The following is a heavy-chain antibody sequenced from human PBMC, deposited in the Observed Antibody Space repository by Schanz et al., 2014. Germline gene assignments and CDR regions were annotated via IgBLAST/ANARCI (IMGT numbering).Heavy chain of an antibody. Sequence: EVQLLESGGGLVQPGGSLRLSCAASGITFSSHSFNWVRQTPGKGLAWVSYVSRSTPDTYYADSLKGRFTMSSDNAKNPVFLQMSSLRTEDTAVDYCVRDSFFAFDYWGQGTLVTVSS. CDR2: VSRSTPDT. J-gene: IGHJ4*02. CDR3: VRDSFFAFDY. V-gene: IGHV3-48*01. D-gene: IGHD3-3*01. CDR1: GITFSSHS.